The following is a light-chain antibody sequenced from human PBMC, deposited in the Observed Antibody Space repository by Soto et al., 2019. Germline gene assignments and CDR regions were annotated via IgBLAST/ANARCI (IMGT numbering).Light chain of an antibody. CDR1: QDITNY. CDR3: QHYGNLPRT. Sequence: DIQMTQSPSSLSASVGDRVTITCQASQDITNYLNWYQQKPGKAPKLLIYDASNLKTGVPSRFTGSGSVTDFTFTIRSLQPEDIATDYCQHYGNLPRTFGQGTKVEIK. CDR2: DAS. V-gene: IGKV1-33*01. J-gene: IGKJ1*01.